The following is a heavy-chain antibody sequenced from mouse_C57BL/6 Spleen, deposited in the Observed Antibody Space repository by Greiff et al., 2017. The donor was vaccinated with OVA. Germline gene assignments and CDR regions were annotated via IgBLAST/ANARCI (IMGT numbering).Heavy chain of an antibody. CDR2: IRNKANGYTT. D-gene: IGHD4-1*01. V-gene: IGHV7-3*01. Sequence: EVKLMESGGGLVQPGGSLSLSCAASGFTFTDYYMSWVRQPPGKALEWLGFIRNKANGYTTEYSASVKGRFTISRDNSHSILYLQMNALRAEDSATYYCARYRTGTGYYAMDYWGQGTSVTVSS. CDR1: GFTFTDYY. J-gene: IGHJ4*01. CDR3: ARYRTGTGYYAMDY.